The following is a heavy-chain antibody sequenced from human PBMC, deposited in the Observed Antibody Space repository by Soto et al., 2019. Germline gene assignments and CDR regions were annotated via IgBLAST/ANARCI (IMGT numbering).Heavy chain of an antibody. CDR2: INWNSGSI. CDR3: VKDESINWYSGHFRH. CDR1: GFTFDDYA. V-gene: IGHV3-9*01. D-gene: IGHD6-13*01. J-gene: IGHJ1*01. Sequence: GGSLRLSCAASGFTFDDYAMHWVRQVPGKGLEWVSGINWNSGSIGYGDSVKGRFAISRDNAKNSLHLQMDSLSAEDTAFYYCVKDESINWYSGHFRHWGQGTLVTVSS.